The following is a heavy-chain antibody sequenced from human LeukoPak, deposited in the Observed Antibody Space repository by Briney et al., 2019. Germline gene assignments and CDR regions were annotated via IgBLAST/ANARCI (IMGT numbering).Heavy chain of an antibody. Sequence: SETLSLTCTVSGGSISSGGYYWSWIRQHPGKGLEWIGYIYYSGSTYYNPSLKSRVTISVDTFKNQFSLKLSSVTAADTAVYYCARAMYYYDSSGYYYLGYFDYWGEGTLVSVSS. CDR3: ARAMYYYDSSGYYYLGYFDY. CDR1: GGSISSGGYY. CDR2: IYYSGST. V-gene: IGHV4-31*03. J-gene: IGHJ4*02. D-gene: IGHD3-22*01.